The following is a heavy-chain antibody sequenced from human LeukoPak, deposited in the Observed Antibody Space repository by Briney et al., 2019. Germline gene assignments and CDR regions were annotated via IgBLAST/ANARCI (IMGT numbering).Heavy chain of an antibody. CDR1: GFTFSSYA. Sequence: GGSLRLSCAASGFTFSSYAMHWVRQAPGKGLEWVAVISYDGSNKYYADSVKGRFTISRDNSKNTLYLQMNSLRAEDTAVYFCAREVLRVSYGDYFDYRGQGTLVTVSS. D-gene: IGHD4-17*01. V-gene: IGHV3-30*04. J-gene: IGHJ4*02. CDR2: ISYDGSNK. CDR3: AREVLRVSYGDYFDY.